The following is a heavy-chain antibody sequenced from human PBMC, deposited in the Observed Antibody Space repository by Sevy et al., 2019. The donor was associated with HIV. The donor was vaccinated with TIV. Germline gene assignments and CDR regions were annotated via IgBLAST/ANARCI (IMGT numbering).Heavy chain of an antibody. V-gene: IGHV3-30-3*01. D-gene: IGHD1-26*01. CDR1: GFTFSSYA. J-gene: IGHJ1*01. CDR3: ARDYSGSYYGLAEYFQH. Sequence: GGSLRLSCAASGFTFSSYAMHWVRQAPGKGLEWVAVISYDGSNKYYADSVKGRFTISRDNSKNTLYLQMNSRRAEDTAVDYGARDYSGSYYGLAEYFQHWGQGTLVTVSS. CDR2: ISYDGSNK.